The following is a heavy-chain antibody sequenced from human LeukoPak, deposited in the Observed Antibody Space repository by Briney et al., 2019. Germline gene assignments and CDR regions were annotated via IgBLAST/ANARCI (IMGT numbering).Heavy chain of an antibody. Sequence: LGGSLRLSCAASGFTFSSYAMSWVRQAPGKGLEWVSAISGSGGSTYYADSVKGRFTISIDNSKNTLYLQMNSLRAEDTAVYYCAKGPYYDRSRDDYWGQGTLVTLSS. CDR2: ISGSGGST. J-gene: IGHJ4*02. D-gene: IGHD3-22*01. V-gene: IGHV3-23*01. CDR3: AKGPYYDRSRDDY. CDR1: GFTFSSYA.